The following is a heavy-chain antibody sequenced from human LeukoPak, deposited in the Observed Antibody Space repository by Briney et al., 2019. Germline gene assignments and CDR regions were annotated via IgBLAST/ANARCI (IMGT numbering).Heavy chain of an antibody. CDR3: ARVTDYYDSSPFDY. Sequence: PSETLSLTCAVSAGSISSSNWWSWIRQPPGKGLEWIGYIYYSGSTNYNPSLKSRVTISVDTSKNQFSLKLSSVTAADTAVYYCARVTDYYDSSPFDYWGQGTLVTVFS. V-gene: IGHV4-61*01. D-gene: IGHD3-22*01. CDR1: AGSISSSNW. CDR2: IYYSGST. J-gene: IGHJ4*02.